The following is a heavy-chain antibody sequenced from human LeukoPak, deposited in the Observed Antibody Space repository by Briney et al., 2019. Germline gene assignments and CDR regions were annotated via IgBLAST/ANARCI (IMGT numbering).Heavy chain of an antibody. CDR3: ARDEYSNSSGFDY. J-gene: IGHJ4*02. CDR2: IWYDGSNK. CDR1: GFTFSSYG. D-gene: IGHD6-6*01. Sequence: PGRPLRLSCAASGFTFSSYGMHWVRQAPGKGLEWVAVIWYDGSNKYYADSVKGRFTISRDNSKNTLYLQMNSLRAEDTAVYYCARDEYSNSSGFDYWGQGTLVTVSS. V-gene: IGHV3-33*01.